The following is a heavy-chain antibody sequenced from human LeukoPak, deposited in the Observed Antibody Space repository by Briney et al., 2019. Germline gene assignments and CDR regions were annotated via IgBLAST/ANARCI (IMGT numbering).Heavy chain of an antibody. V-gene: IGHV3-23*01. CDR1: GFTFSYYG. CDR2: ISPSGGIT. Sequence: GGSLRLSCAASGFTFSYYGMNWVRQAPGKGLEWVSGISPSGGITYYTDSVKGRFTISRDNSKNTVSLQMNSLRGEDTAVYYCAKDDAWGRYKDWGQGTLVTVSS. CDR3: AKDDAWGRYKD. D-gene: IGHD3-16*01. J-gene: IGHJ1*01.